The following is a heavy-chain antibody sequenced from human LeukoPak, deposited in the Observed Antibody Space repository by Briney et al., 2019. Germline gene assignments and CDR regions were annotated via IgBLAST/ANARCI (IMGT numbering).Heavy chain of an antibody. D-gene: IGHD3-22*01. J-gene: IGHJ4*02. V-gene: IGHV4-34*01. CDR3: ASEWYYYDSSGSRHY. CDR1: GGSFSGYY. Sequence: SETLSLTCAVYGGSFSGYYWSWIRQPPGKGLEWIGEINHSGSTNYNPALKSRVTISVDTSKNQFSLKLSSVTAADTAVYYCASEWYYYDSSGSRHYWGQGPLVTVS. CDR2: INHSGST.